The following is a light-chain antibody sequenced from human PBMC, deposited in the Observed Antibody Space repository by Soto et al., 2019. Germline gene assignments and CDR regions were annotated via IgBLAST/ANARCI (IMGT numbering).Light chain of an antibody. Sequence: QSALTQPPSASGSPGQSVTISCTGTSSDVGGYNYVSWYQHHPGKAPKLIIYEVNKRPSGVPDRFSGSKSGNTASLTVSGLQAEDEADYCCSSYAGSNNVVFGGGTQLTVL. J-gene: IGLJ2*01. V-gene: IGLV2-8*01. CDR3: SSYAGSNNVV. CDR2: EVN. CDR1: SSDVGGYNY.